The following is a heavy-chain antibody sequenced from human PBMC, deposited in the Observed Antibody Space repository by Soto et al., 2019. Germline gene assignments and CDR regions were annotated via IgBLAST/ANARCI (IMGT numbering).Heavy chain of an antibody. Sequence: QVQLQGSGPRLVKPSQTLSLTCSVSGASISSSAYFWTWIRHHPGKGLEWIGYIYYSVSTSATYHNPSLQSRVTISVDTSKNLFSLRLASVTAADTATYYCARDKGPDTYGQTRIRDYSYATDVWGQGNTVIVS. V-gene: IGHV4-31*03. CDR1: GASISSSAYF. CDR3: ARDKGPDTYGQTRIRDYSYATDV. CDR2: IYYSVSTSAT. J-gene: IGHJ6*02. D-gene: IGHD5-18*01.